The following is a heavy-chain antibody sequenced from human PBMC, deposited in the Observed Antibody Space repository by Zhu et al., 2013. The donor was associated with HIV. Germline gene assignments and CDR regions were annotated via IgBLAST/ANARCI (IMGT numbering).Heavy chain of an antibody. CDR1: GYIFTSYA. V-gene: IGHV1-3*04. J-gene: IGHJ5*02. Sequence: QVQLVQSGAEVKKPGASVKVSCKASGYIFTSYALHWVRQAPGQKLEWMGWINTGNGNTKYSQKFQGRVTITRDTSATTAYMELSSLRSEDTAVYYCARGGVTTPNWFDPWGQGTLVTVSS. CDR2: INTGNGNT. CDR3: ARGGVTTPNWFDP. D-gene: IGHD3-16*01.